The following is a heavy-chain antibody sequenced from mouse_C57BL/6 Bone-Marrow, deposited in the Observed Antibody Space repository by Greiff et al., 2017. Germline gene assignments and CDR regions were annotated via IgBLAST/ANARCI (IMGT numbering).Heavy chain of an antibody. CDR1: GYSFTSYW. Sequence: VQRVESGAELATPWASVKMSCKASGYSFTSYWMHWVKQRPGKGLEWIGYINPSSGYTKYNQNFKDKATLNADKSSRTAYMQLSSLTYEDSAVYYCARFSMDYWGQGTSVTVSS. CDR3: ARFSMDY. J-gene: IGHJ4*01. V-gene: IGHV1-7*01. CDR2: INPSSGYT.